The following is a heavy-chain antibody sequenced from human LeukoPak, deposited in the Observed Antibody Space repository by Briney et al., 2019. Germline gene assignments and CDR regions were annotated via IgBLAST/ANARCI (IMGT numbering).Heavy chain of an antibody. V-gene: IGHV4-4*02. Sequence: SGTLSLTCAVSGGSISSSNWWSWVRQPPGKGLEWIGEIYHSGSTNYNPSLKSRVTISVDKSKNQFFLKLSSVTAADTAVYYCARVLNRGSWYGSYYFDYWGQGTLVTVSS. D-gene: IGHD2-15*01. CDR1: GGSISSSNW. CDR2: IYHSGST. J-gene: IGHJ4*02. CDR3: ARVLNRGSWYGSYYFDY.